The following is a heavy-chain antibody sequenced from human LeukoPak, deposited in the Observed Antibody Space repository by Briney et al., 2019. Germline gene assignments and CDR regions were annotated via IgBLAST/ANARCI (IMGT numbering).Heavy chain of an antibody. D-gene: IGHD2/OR15-2a*01. CDR1: GFTFSSYG. CDR2: ISYDGSNK. J-gene: IGHJ4*02. Sequence: PGGSLRLSCAASGFTFSSYGMHWVRQAPGKGLEWVAVISYDGSNKYYADSVKGRFTISRDNSKNTLYLQMNSLRAEDTAVYYCSTDSTIFDYWGQGTLVTVSA. V-gene: IGHV3-30*03. CDR3: STDSTIFDY.